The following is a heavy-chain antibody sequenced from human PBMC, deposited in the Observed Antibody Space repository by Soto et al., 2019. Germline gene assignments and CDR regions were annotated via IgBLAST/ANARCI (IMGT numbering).Heavy chain of an antibody. Sequence: PGGSLRLSCAASGGTVSSYARSWVRQAPGKGLEWVSAISGSGGSTYYADSVKGRFTISRDNSKNTLYLQMNSLRAEDTAVYYCAKGRYSSGWYQDYWGQGTLVTVSS. CDR3: AKGRYSSGWYQDY. CDR1: GGTVSSYA. D-gene: IGHD6-19*01. V-gene: IGHV3-23*01. J-gene: IGHJ4*02. CDR2: ISGSGGST.